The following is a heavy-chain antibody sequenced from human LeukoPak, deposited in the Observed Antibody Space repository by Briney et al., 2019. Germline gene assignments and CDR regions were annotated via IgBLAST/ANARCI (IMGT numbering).Heavy chain of an antibody. CDR1: GYTFTNYT. V-gene: IGHV7-4-1*02. J-gene: IGHJ6*02. CDR2: IDTNTGNP. D-gene: IGHD2-15*01. CDR3: AREGGGWGNYYYYGMDV. Sequence: ASVKVSCKASGYTFTNYTLNWVRQAPGQGLEWMGWIDTNTGNPTYAQGFIGRFVFSLDTSVTTAYLQISSLKAEDTAVYYCAREGGGWGNYYYYGMDVWGQGTTVTVSS.